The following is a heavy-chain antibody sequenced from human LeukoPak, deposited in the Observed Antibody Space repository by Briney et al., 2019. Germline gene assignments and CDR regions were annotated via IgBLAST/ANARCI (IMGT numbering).Heavy chain of an antibody. CDR3: ATDRGWRTSGYYLYYFEY. J-gene: IGHJ4*02. Sequence: GGSLRLSCAASGFIFTNYFMSWVRQAPGKGLEWVASIKHDGSGKYYVDSVRGRFTISRDNTKNSLYLQMSSLRAEDTAVYYCATDRGWRTSGYYLYYFEYWGQGTLVTFSS. V-gene: IGHV3-7*01. D-gene: IGHD3-3*01. CDR2: IKHDGSGK. CDR1: GFIFTNYF.